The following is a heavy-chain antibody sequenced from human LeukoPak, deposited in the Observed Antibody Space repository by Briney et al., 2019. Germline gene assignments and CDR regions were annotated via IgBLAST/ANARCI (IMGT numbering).Heavy chain of an antibody. D-gene: IGHD2-2*01. CDR1: GFTFSSYA. V-gene: IGHV3-23*01. J-gene: IGHJ2*01. Sequence: GGSLRLSCAASGFTFSSYAMSWVRRAPGKGLEWVSAISGSGGSTYYADSVKGRFTISRDNSKNTLYLQMNSLRAEDTAVYYCAKGPDIWCSSTSCHHPWYFDLWGRGTLVTVSS. CDR2: ISGSGGST. CDR3: AKGPDIWCSSTSCHHPWYFDL.